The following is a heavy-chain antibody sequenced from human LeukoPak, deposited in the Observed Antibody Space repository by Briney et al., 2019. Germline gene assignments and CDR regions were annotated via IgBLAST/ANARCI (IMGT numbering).Heavy chain of an antibody. V-gene: IGHV3-33*08. CDR1: GFTFSSYA. CDR3: ARGGYSYGYSPTYYFDY. Sequence: PGGSLRLSCSASGFTFSSYAMHWVRQAPGKGLEWVAVIWYDGSNKYYADSVKGRFTISRDNSKNTLYLQMNSLRAEDTAVYYCARGGYSYGYSPTYYFDYWGQGTLVTVSS. D-gene: IGHD5-18*01. CDR2: IWYDGSNK. J-gene: IGHJ4*02.